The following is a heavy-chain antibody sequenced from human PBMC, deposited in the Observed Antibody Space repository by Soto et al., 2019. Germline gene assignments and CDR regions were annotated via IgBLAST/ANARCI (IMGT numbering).Heavy chain of an antibody. J-gene: IGHJ4*01. D-gene: IGHD3-3*01. CDR3: AARHGWSGPCNHALLYY. V-gene: IGHV4-4*02. CDR1: EECSDSSHW. Sequence: SRTLSLRCAVSEECSDSSHWWSGVRQPPGKGLEWIGQISHSGSTNYNPSLTSRVTISVDKSKNHFSLKLTSVTAADTAVYYCAARHGWSGPCNHALLYYWAQGTPVPGSS. CDR2: ISHSGST.